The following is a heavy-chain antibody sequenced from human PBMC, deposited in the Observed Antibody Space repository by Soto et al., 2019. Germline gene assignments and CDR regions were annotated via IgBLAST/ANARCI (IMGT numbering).Heavy chain of an antibody. CDR1: GFTFSSYS. V-gene: IGHV3-21*01. CDR2: ISSSSSYI. CDR3: ARGPREDYYDSSGYYGDAFDI. Sequence: GGSLRPACAASGFTFSSYSMNWDRPAPGKGLEWVSSISSSSSYIYYADSVKGRFTISRDNAKNSLYLQMNSLRAEDTAVYYCARGPREDYYDSSGYYGDAFDIWGQGTMVTVSS. J-gene: IGHJ3*02. D-gene: IGHD3-22*01.